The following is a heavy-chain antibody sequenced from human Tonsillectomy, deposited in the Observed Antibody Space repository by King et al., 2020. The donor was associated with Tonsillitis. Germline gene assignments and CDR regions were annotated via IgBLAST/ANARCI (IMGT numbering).Heavy chain of an antibody. CDR3: ERDEGGVFDP. J-gene: IGHJ5*02. CDR2: IFYIGNT. V-gene: IGHV4-31*03. D-gene: IGHD2-15*01. Sequence: QLQESGPGLVKPSQTLSLTCTVSGGSISGGANYWSWIRQPPGKGLGWIGYIFYIGNTFYNPSLKSRLTISVDTSKNQFSLKLISVTAADTAVYYCERDEGGVFDPWGQGTLVTVSS. CDR1: GGSISGGANY.